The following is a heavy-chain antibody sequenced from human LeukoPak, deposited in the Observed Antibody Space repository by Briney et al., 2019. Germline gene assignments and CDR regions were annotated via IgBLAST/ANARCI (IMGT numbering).Heavy chain of an antibody. D-gene: IGHD3-10*01. V-gene: IGHV3-21*04. J-gene: IGHJ4*02. Sequence: GGSLRLSCAASGFTFSSYSMNWVRQAPGKGLEWVSSISSSSSYIYYADSVKGRFTISRDNAKKSLYLQMNSLRAEDTAAYYCAKGIKVRFGDYIGSWGQGTLVTVSS. CDR2: ISSSSSYI. CDR1: GFTFSSYS. CDR3: AKGIKVRFGDYIGS.